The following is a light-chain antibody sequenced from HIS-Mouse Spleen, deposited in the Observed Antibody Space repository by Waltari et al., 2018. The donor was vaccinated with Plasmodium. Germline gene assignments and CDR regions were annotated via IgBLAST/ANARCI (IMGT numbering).Light chain of an antibody. V-gene: IGLV3-10*01. CDR2: EDG. CDR1: ALPKQY. Sequence: SYELTQPPSVSVSPGQTARITCSGDALPKQYAYWYQQKSGQAPVLVIYEDGKRPSGIRERFSGSSSGTMATLTISGAQVEDEADYYCYSTDSSGNHRVFGGGTKLTVL. CDR3: YSTDSSGNHRV. J-gene: IGLJ3*02.